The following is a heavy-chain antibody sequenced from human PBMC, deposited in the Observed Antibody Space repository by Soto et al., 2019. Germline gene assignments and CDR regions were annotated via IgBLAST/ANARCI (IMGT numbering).Heavy chain of an antibody. Sequence: SVPLSDTCAVYGGSSSGYYWSRIRQPPGKGLEWIGEINHSGSTNYNPSLKSRVTISVDTSKNQFSLKLSSVTAADTAVYYCARCVHCSNGGRFDPWGLGVLVTVSS. CDR1: GGSSSGYY. D-gene: IGHD2-8*01. CDR2: INHSGST. J-gene: IGHJ5*02. V-gene: IGHV4-34*01. CDR3: ARCVHCSNGGRFDP.